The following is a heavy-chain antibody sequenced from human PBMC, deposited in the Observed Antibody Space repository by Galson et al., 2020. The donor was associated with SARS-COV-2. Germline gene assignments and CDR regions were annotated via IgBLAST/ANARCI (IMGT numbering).Heavy chain of an antibody. V-gene: IGHV1-46*01. CDR1: GYTFTIYY. J-gene: IGHJ4*02. CDR3: ARVSQGGNDYNYLLF. D-gene: IGHD4-4*01. CDR2: INPSGGGT. Sequence: ASVKVSCKVSGYTFTIYYMHWVRQAPGQGLEWRGIINPSGGGTTYAQKFQGRATMTRHTSTSTVYMELSSLRSEDTAVYYCARVSQGGNDYNYLLFWGQGPLVTVSS.